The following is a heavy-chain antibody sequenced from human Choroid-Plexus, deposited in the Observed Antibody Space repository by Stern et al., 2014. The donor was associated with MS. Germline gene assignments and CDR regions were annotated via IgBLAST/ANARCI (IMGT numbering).Heavy chain of an antibody. CDR3: AKDRQYLTYFFDH. D-gene: IGHD2-8*01. CDR2: VSYDGSNK. J-gene: IGHJ5*02. Sequence: VQLVESGGGVVQPGRPLRLSCAASGFTFGRCALHWVRQAPGKGLEWVAVVSYDGSNKYYADSVKGRFTVSRDNSQNTLYMQMSSLRAEDTAVYYCAKDRQYLTYFFDHWGQGSLVTVSS. V-gene: IGHV3-30*18. CDR1: GFTFGRCA.